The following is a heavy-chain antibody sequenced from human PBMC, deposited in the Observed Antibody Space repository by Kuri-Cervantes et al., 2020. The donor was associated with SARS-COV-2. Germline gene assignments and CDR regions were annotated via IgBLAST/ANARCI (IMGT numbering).Heavy chain of an antibody. CDR2: IYHSGST. J-gene: IGHJ2*01. CDR1: GGSISSDGYT. CDR3: ARGSSVITTGWYFDL. Sequence: LRLSCAVSGGSISSDGYTWSWIRQPPGKGLEWIGYIYHSGSTYYNPSLKSRVTISVDRSKNQFSLSLSSVTAADTAVYYCARGSSVITTGWYFDLWGRGTLVTVSS. D-gene: IGHD3-22*01. V-gene: IGHV4-30-2*01.